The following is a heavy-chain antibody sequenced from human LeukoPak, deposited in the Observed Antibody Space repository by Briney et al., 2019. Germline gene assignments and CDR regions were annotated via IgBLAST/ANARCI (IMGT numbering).Heavy chain of an antibody. D-gene: IGHD1-26*01. CDR1: GFTFSSYE. Sequence: PGGPLSLSCAASGFTFSSYEMNWVRLAPGKRLEWVSYISSSASTIYYADSVRGRFTISRDNAKNALYLQMNSLRAEDTAVYYCARDASRRVGATSPGFDYWGQGTLVTVSS. CDR3: ARDASRRVGATSPGFDY. J-gene: IGHJ4*02. V-gene: IGHV3-48*03. CDR2: ISSSASTI.